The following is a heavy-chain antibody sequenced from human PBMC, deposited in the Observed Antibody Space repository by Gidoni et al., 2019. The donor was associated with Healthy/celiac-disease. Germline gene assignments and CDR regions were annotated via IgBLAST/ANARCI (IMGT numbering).Heavy chain of an antibody. J-gene: IGHJ6*02. CDR2: ISWNSGSI. D-gene: IGHD3-3*01. CDR1: GFTFADYA. Sequence: EVQLVESGGGLVQPGRSLRLSCAASGFTFADYAMHWVRQAPRKGLEWVSGISWNSGSIGYADSVKGRFTISRDNAKNSLYLQMNSLRAEDTALYYCAKDSGIFGVVIPNLYYYYGMDVWGQGTTVTVSS. CDR3: AKDSGIFGVVIPNLYYYYGMDV. V-gene: IGHV3-9*01.